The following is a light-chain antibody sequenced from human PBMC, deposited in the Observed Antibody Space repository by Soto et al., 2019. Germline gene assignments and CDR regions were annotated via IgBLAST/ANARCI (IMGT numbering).Light chain of an antibody. J-gene: IGLJ3*02. Sequence: QCALTQPPSASGSPGQSVAISCTGTSSDVGAYNYVSWYQQHAGKAPKLVLYEVTKRPSGVPDRFSGSKSANTASLTVAGRQAEDEADYYCSSFASSNTWVFGGGTKLTVL. V-gene: IGLV2-8*01. CDR1: SSDVGAYNY. CDR2: EVT. CDR3: SSFASSNTWV.